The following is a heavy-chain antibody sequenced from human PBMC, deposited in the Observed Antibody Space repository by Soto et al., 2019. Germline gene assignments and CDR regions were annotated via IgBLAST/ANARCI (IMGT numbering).Heavy chain of an antibody. D-gene: IGHD2-15*01. Sequence: GGSLRLSCAASGFTFSSYAMHWVRQAPGKGLEWVAVISYDGSNKYYADSVKGRFTISRDNSKNTLYLQMNSLRAEDTAVYYCARDQDRAIDYWGQGTLVTVSS. CDR3: ARDQDRAIDY. CDR2: ISYDGSNK. J-gene: IGHJ4*02. CDR1: GFTFSSYA. V-gene: IGHV3-30-3*01.